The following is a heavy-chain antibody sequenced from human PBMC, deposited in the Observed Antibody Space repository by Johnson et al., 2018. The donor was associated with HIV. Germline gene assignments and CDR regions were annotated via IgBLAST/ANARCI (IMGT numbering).Heavy chain of an antibody. CDR2: ISGSGGST. D-gene: IGHD3-22*01. V-gene: IGHV3-23*04. J-gene: IGHJ3*02. CDR1: GFTFSDYY. Sequence: VRLVESGGGLVKPGGSPRLSCAASGFTFSDYYMSWVRQAPGKGLEWVSAISGSGGSTYYADSVQGRFTISRDNSQNTLYLQMNSLRAEDTALYYCARVDYYYYDTSGQFIAGAFDIWGQGILVTVSS. CDR3: ARVDYYYYDTSGQFIAGAFDI.